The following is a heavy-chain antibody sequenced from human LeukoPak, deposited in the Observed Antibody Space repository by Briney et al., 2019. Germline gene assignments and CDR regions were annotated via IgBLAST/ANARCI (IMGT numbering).Heavy chain of an antibody. CDR2: IYHSGST. J-gene: IGHJ5*02. CDR1: GGSMSSSNW. V-gene: IGHV4-4*02. Sequence: SGTLSLTCAVSGGSMSSSNWWSWVRQPPGKGLEWIGEIYHSGSTNYNPSLKSRVTISVDKSKNQFSLKLSSVTAADTAVYYCARGPGSGSYRWFDPWGQGTLVTVSS. D-gene: IGHD3-10*01. CDR3: ARGPGSGSYRWFDP.